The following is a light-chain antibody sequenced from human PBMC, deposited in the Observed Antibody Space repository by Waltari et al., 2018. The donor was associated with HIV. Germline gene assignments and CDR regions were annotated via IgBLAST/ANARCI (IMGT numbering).Light chain of an antibody. J-gene: IGLJ2*01. Sequence: QSVLTQPPSMSAAPGQRVTISCTGSSSDTGAPSDVHWYQQLPGTAPKLLIYNNNNRPSGVPDRFSGSKSGTSASLAITGLQPEDEAEYFCQSYDNSLKVIFGGGTRLTVL. CDR1: SSDTGAPSD. CDR2: NNN. CDR3: QSYDNSLKVI. V-gene: IGLV1-40*01.